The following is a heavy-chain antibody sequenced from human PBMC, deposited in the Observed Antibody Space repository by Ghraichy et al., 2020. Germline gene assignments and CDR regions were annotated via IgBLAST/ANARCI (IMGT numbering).Heavy chain of an antibody. D-gene: IGHD3-10*01. CDR1: GFTFKDYA. J-gene: IGHJ5*01. V-gene: IGHV3-23*01. CDR3: AKLLSGSVFAYLLNYFDS. Sequence: GGSLRLSCAASGFTFKDYAMSWVRQAPGKGLEWVSTISGGGDDADRQYYADPVKGRFTITRDNSRDTLYLQMNSLRAEDTALYFCAKLLSGSVFAYLLNYFDSWGHGTLVTVAS. CDR2: ISGGGDDADRQ.